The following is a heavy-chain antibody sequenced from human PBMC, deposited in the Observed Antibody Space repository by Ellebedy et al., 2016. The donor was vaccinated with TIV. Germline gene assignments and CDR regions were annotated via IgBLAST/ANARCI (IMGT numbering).Heavy chain of an antibody. J-gene: IGHJ4*02. CDR2: INHNGGP. V-gene: IGHV1-46*01. D-gene: IGHD5-12*01. CDR3: VKVSRGGATARHYFDY. Sequence: ASVKVSCKASGGTFSSYSFSWVRQAPGQGLEWMGIINHNGGPSYTPKFQGRLTITRSTSTSTVYMELSGLTSGDTAMYYCVKVSRGGATARHYFDYWGQGTQVTVSS. CDR1: GGTFSSYS.